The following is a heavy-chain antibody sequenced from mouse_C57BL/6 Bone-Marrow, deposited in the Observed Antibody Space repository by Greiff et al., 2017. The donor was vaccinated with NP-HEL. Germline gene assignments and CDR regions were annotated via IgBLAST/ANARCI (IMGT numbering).Heavy chain of an antibody. V-gene: IGHV1-22*01. J-gene: IGHJ1*03. CDR2: INPNNGGT. Sequence: VHVKQSGPELVKPGASVKMSCKASGYTFTDYNMHWVKQSHGKSLEWIGYINPNNGGTSYNQKFKGKATLTVNKSSSTAYMELRSLTSEDSAVYYCARAYYDYFYWYFDVWGTGTTVTVSS. D-gene: IGHD2-4*01. CDR1: GYTFTDYN. CDR3: ARAYYDYFYWYFDV.